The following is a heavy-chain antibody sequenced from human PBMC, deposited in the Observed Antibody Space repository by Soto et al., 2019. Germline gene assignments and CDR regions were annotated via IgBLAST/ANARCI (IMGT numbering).Heavy chain of an antibody. Sequence: ASVKVSCKASGDTFTSYYMHWVREARGQGLEWMGIINPSGGSTSYAQKFQGRVTMTRDTSTSTVYMELSSLRSEDTAVYYCARERPDYYDSSGPYVDYWGKGIVVTVSS. CDR3: ARERPDYYDSSGPYVDY. V-gene: IGHV1-46*01. CDR1: GDTFTSYY. CDR2: INPSGGST. D-gene: IGHD3-22*01. J-gene: IGHJ4*02.